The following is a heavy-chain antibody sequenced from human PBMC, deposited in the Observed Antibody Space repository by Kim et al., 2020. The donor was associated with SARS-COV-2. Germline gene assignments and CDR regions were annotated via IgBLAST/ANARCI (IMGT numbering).Heavy chain of an antibody. CDR3: ASSTRYFDWLDPRHYYYYYGMDV. Sequence: SETLSLTCTVSGGSISSSSYYWGWIRQPPGKGLEWIGSIYYSGSTYYNPSLKSRVTISVDTSKNQFSLKLSSVTAADTAVYYCASSTRYFDWLDPRHYYYYYGMDVWGQGTTVTVSS. CDR1: GGSISSSSYY. D-gene: IGHD3-9*01. V-gene: IGHV4-39*01. J-gene: IGHJ6*02. CDR2: IYYSGST.